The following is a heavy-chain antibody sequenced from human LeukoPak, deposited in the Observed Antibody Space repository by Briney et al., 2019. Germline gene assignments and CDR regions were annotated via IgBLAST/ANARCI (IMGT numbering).Heavy chain of an antibody. V-gene: IGHV3-23*01. J-gene: IGHJ4*02. CDR2: ISGSGGST. CDR1: GFTFSSYA. Sequence: GGSLRLSCAASGFTFSSYAMSWVRQAPGKGLEWVSAISGSGGSTYYADSVKGRFTISRDNSKNTLYLQMNSLRAEDTAVYYCAKMAASGYYDILTGYFDYWGQGTLATVSS. D-gene: IGHD3-9*01. CDR3: AKMAASGYYDILTGYFDY.